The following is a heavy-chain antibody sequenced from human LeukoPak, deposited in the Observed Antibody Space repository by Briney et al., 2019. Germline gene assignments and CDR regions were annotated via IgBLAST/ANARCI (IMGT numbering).Heavy chain of an antibody. CDR3: ARGGGGGTQDLDY. CDR1: GFTFSSYA. CDR2: ISYDGSNK. V-gene: IGHV3-30-3*01. D-gene: IGHD3-10*01. J-gene: IGHJ4*02. Sequence: GGSLRLSCAASGFTFSSYAMHWVRQAPGKGLEWVAVISYDGSNKYYADSVKGRFTISRDNSKNTLYLQMNSLRAEDTAVYYCARGGGGGTQDLDYWGQGTLVTVSS.